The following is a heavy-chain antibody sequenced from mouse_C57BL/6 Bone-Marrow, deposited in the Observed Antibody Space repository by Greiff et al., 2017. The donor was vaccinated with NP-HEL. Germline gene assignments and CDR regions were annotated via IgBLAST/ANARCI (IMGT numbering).Heavy chain of an antibody. D-gene: IGHD1-1*01. J-gene: IGHJ2*01. CDR1: GYTFTDYY. V-gene: IGHV1-26*01. CDR2: INPNNGGT. CDR3: AINYYGSPWDY. Sequence: EVQLQQSGPELVKPGASVKISCKASGYTFTDYYMNWVKQSHGKSLEWIGDINPNNGGTSYNQKFKGKATLTVDKSSSTAYMELRSLTSEDSAVYYCAINYYGSPWDYWGQGTTLTVSS.